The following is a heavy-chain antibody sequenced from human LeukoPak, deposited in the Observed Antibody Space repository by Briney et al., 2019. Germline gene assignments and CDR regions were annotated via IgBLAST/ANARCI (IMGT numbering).Heavy chain of an antibody. V-gene: IGHV3-48*04. CDR2: ISSSSSTI. CDR3: ARDSLLLWFGETHDAFDI. Sequence: GGSLRLSCAASGFTFSSYSMNWVRQAPGKGLEWVSSISSSSSTIYYADSVKGRFTISRDNAKNSLYLQMNSLRAEDTAVYYCARDSLLLWFGETHDAFDIWGQGTMVTVSS. J-gene: IGHJ3*02. CDR1: GFTFSSYS. D-gene: IGHD3-10*01.